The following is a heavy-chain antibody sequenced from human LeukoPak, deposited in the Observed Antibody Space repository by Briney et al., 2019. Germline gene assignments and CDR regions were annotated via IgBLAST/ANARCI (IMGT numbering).Heavy chain of an antibody. CDR3: AKDSSMLRGPIAIYYFDF. V-gene: IGHV3-21*04. D-gene: IGHD3-10*01. J-gene: IGHJ4*02. CDR1: GFTFSSYS. CDR2: ISSSSSYI. Sequence: GGSLRLSCAASGFTFSSYSMNWVRQGPGKGLERVSSISSSSSYIYYADSVKGLFTISRDNSKNTLYLQMNSLRAEDTAVYYCAKDSSMLRGPIAIYYFDFWGQGTLVTVSS.